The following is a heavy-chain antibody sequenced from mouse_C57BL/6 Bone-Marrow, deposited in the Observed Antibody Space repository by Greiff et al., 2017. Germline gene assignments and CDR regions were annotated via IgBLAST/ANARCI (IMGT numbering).Heavy chain of an antibody. CDR1: GYTFTDYY. CDR3: ARNSKGWVYYAMDY. D-gene: IGHD2-5*01. CDR2: IGPGSGST. Sequence: VQLQQSGAELVKPGASVKISCKASGYTFTDYYINWVKQRPGQGLEWIGKIGPGSGSTYYNEKIKGKATLTADNSVSTAYMQLSSLTSEDSAVYFCARNSKGWVYYAMDYWGQGTSVTVSS. J-gene: IGHJ4*01. V-gene: IGHV1-77*01.